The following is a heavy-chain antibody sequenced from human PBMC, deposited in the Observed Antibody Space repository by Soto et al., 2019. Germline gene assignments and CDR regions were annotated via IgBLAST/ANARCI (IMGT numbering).Heavy chain of an antibody. J-gene: IGHJ4*02. CDR2: INPNSGGT. D-gene: IGHD2-21*01. Sequence: ASVKVSCKASGYTFTGYYMHWVRQAPGQGLEWMGWINPNSGGTNYAQKFQGWVTITRDTSISTAYMELSRLRSDDTAVYYCALLSGTGDFDYWGQGTLVTVSS. V-gene: IGHV1-2*04. CDR3: ALLSGTGDFDY. CDR1: GYTFTGYY.